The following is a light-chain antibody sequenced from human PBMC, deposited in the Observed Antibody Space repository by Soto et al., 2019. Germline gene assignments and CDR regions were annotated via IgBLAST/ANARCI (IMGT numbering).Light chain of an antibody. V-gene: IGKV3-20*01. CDR3: QQYGSSCT. CDR1: QSVSNNY. CDR2: GAS. Sequence: EIVLTQSPGTLSLSPGERATLSCRASQSVSNNYLAWYQQKPGQAPRLLIYGASNRATGIPDRFSGSGSGTDFTLTSSRLQPEYVAVYYCQQYGSSCTFGQGTKVEIK. J-gene: IGKJ1*01.